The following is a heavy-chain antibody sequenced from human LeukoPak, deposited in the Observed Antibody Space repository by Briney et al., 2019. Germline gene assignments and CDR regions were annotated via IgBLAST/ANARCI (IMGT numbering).Heavy chain of an antibody. CDR3: ARGLFLSGYLDAFDI. Sequence: GGSLRLSCAASGFTVNNKYMTWVRQAPGKGLEWVSLIYNDGRTYYADSVKGQCTISRDNLKNVLYLQMNSLKVEDTALYYCARGLFLSGYLDAFDIWGQGTVVTVSS. D-gene: IGHD3-22*01. CDR1: GFTVNNKY. J-gene: IGHJ3*02. CDR2: IYNDGRT. V-gene: IGHV3-53*01.